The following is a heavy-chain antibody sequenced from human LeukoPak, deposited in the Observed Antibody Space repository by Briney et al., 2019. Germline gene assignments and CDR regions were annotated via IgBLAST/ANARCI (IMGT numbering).Heavy chain of an antibody. CDR2: ISGSGGST. Sequence: PGGSLRLSCAASGFTFSIYAMSWVRQVPGKGPEWVSAISGSGGSTYYAVSVKGRFTTSRDNSKNTLHLQMDSLRAEDTAVYYCAKVLNGIMIASGGVIIDYWGQGTQVTVSS. J-gene: IGHJ4*02. V-gene: IGHV3-23*01. CDR1: GFTFSIYA. D-gene: IGHD3-16*02. CDR3: AKVLNGIMIASGGVIIDY.